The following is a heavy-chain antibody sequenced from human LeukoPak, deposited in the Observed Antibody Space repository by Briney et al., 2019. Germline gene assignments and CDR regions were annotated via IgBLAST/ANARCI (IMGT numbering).Heavy chain of an antibody. CDR3: ARVSYFGSGSYKDY. J-gene: IGHJ4*02. D-gene: IGHD3-10*01. CDR1: GFTFSAYY. Sequence: PGGSLRLSCAASGFTFSAYYMNWLRQAPGKGLEWLSHISDSGTYTDYADSVKGRFTISRDNSKNTLYLQMNSLRAEDTAVYYCARVSYFGSGSYKDYWGQGTLVTVSS. V-gene: IGHV3-11*05. CDR2: ISDSGTYT.